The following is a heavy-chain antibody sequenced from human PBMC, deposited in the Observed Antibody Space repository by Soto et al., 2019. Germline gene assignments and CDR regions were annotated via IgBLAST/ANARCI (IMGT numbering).Heavy chain of an antibody. Sequence: QVQLVQSGAEMKKPGSSVKVSCPSTGDTFNTYAMNWVRQAPGQGPEWMGDISPMVGAANYAPKFQGRVTIPADESTGTSYLQLSSLTADDTAPYFCVREVQVHIPACVYWCQGTRVTVSS. CDR2: ISPMVGAA. J-gene: IGHJ4*02. V-gene: IGHV1-69*19. CDR3: VREVQVHIPACVY. CDR1: GDTFNTYA. D-gene: IGHD2-21*01.